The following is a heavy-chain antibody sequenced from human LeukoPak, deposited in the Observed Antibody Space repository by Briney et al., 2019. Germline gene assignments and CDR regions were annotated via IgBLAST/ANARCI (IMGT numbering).Heavy chain of an antibody. CDR3: AKGGDPDSSSEYYGLFDY. Sequence: GGSLRLSCAASGFTFSSYAMGCVRQAPGKGLEWVSSINGSGGSTYYADSVKGRFTISRDNSKSTLYLQMNSLRGDDTAVYFCAKGGDPDSSSEYYGLFDYWGQGSLVTVSS. J-gene: IGHJ4*02. CDR2: INGSGGST. CDR1: GFTFSSYA. D-gene: IGHD6-13*01. V-gene: IGHV3-23*01.